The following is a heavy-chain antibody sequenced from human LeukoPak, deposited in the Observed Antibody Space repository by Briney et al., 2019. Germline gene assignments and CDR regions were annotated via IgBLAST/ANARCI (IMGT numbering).Heavy chain of an antibody. CDR1: GASMNTTNFY. CDR2: ISYAGRT. CDR3: ARQGTLTRGGYWLDP. D-gene: IGHD3-10*01. V-gene: IGHV4-39*01. Sequence: PSETLSLTCTVSGASMNTTNFYWAWIRQPPGKGLESIGSISYAGRTYFNASLSSRVTIPVDTSKNQFSLKLSSVTAADTAVYYCARQGTLTRGGYWLDPWGQGTLVIVSS. J-gene: IGHJ5*02.